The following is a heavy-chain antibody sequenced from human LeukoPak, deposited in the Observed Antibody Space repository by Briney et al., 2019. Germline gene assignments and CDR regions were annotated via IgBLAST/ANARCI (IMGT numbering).Heavy chain of an antibody. V-gene: IGHV4-61*01. D-gene: IGHD4-17*01. CDR2: IYYTGTT. J-gene: IGHJ4*02. CDR1: GGSVTSGTYY. CDR3: ASPGPDYGDYAYAY. Sequence: PSETLSLTCSVSGGSVTSGTYYWTWIRQSAGKGLEWIGYIYYTGTTNYNPSLKSRVTISLDASKNQFSLRVSSVTAADTGTYYCASPGPDYGDYAYAYWGQGSLVTVS.